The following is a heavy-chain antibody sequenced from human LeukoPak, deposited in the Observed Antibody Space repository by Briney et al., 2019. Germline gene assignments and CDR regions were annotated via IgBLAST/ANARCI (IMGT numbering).Heavy chain of an antibody. Sequence: PSETLSLTCTVSGGSISSGGYYWSWIRQHPGKGLEWIGYIYYSGSAYYNLSLKSRVTISVDTSRNQFSLRLSSVTAADTAVYYCARERLTLRAFDIWGQGTMVTVSS. D-gene: IGHD1-1*01. CDR1: GGSISSGGYY. J-gene: IGHJ3*02. CDR2: IYYSGSA. CDR3: ARERLTLRAFDI. V-gene: IGHV4-31*03.